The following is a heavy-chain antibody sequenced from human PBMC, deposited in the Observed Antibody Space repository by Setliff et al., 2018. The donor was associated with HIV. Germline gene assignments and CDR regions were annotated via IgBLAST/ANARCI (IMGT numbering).Heavy chain of an antibody. CDR3: ARFRGQKYYFDY. CDR2: ISSSSSYI. Sequence: GGSLRLSCAASGFTFSSYSMNWVRQAPGKGLEWVSSISSSSSYIYYADSVKGRFTISRDNAKNSLYLQMNSPRAEDTAVYYCARFRGQKYYFDYWGQGTLVTVSS. V-gene: IGHV3-21*01. J-gene: IGHJ4*02. CDR1: GFTFSSYS.